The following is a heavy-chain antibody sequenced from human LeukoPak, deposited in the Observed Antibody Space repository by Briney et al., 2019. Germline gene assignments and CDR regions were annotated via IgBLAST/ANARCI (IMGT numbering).Heavy chain of an antibody. CDR2: INHSGST. J-gene: IGHJ4*02. Sequence: SETLSLTCAVYGGSFSGYYWSWIRQPPGKGLEWIGEINHSGSTNYNPSLKSRVTISVDTSKNQFSLKLSSVTAADTAVYYCAGGGDYDYVWGSYRSSSFDYWGQGTLVTVSS. CDR3: AGGGDYDYVWGSYRSSSFDY. V-gene: IGHV4-34*01. CDR1: GGSFSGYY. D-gene: IGHD3-16*02.